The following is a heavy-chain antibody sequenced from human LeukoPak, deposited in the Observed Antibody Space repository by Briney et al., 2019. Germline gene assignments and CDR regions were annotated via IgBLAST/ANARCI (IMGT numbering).Heavy chain of an antibody. D-gene: IGHD3-22*01. J-gene: IGHJ5*02. V-gene: IGHV1-69*05. CDR1: GGTFSSYA. Sequence: SVKVSCKASGGTFSSYAISWVRQAPGQGLEWMGGIIPIFGTANYAQKFQGRVTITTDESTSTAYMELSSLRSEDTAVYYCARGRKAWIVGGSWFDPWGQGTLVTVSS. CDR3: ARGRKAWIVGGSWFDP. CDR2: IIPIFGTA.